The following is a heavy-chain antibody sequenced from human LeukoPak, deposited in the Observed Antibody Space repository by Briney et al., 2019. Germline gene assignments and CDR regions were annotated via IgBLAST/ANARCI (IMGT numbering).Heavy chain of an antibody. Sequence: PSETLSLTCIVSGGSIRSSNYYWGWIRQPPGKGLEWIGSIYYSGSTYYNPSLKSRVTISVDTSKNQFSLKLSSVTAADTAVYYCARFYYGGYYYYMDVWGKGTTVTVSS. CDR1: GGSIRSSNYY. CDR2: IYYSGST. V-gene: IGHV4-39*07. D-gene: IGHD4-23*01. CDR3: ARFYYGGYYYYMDV. J-gene: IGHJ6*03.